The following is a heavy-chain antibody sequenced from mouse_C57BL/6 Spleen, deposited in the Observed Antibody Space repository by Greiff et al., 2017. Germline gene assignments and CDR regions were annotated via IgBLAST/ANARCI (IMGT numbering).Heavy chain of an antibody. D-gene: IGHD2-3*01. V-gene: IGHV14-2*01. CDR1: GFNIQDFY. J-gene: IGHJ3*01. CDR2: IDPEDGET. CDR3: ARSYDGYYVWFAY. Sequence: EVHLVESGAELVKPGASVKLSCTASGFNIQDFYMHWVKQRTEQGLEWIGRIDPEDGETKYAPKFQGKATITADTSSNTAYQQLSSLTSEDTAVYYCARSYDGYYVWFAYWGQGTLVTVSA.